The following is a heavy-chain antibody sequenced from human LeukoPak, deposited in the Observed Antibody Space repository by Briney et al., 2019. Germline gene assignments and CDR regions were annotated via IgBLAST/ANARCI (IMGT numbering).Heavy chain of an antibody. CDR1: GFPFSSYE. D-gene: IGHD2-15*01. CDR2: ISSGGSTI. J-gene: IGHJ4*02. Sequence: PGGSLRLSCAASGFPFSSYEMNWVRQAPGKGLEWVSYISSGGSTIYYADSVKGRFTISRDNAKNSLYLQMNSLRAEDTAVYYCATLAIVEAGAIWGQGTPVTVSS. CDR3: ATLAIVEAGAI. V-gene: IGHV3-48*03.